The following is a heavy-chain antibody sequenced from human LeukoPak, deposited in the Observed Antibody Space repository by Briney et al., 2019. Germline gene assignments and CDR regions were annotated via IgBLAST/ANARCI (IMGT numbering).Heavy chain of an antibody. CDR2: ISGSGDST. V-gene: IGHV3-23*01. D-gene: IGHD3-22*01. J-gene: IGHJ3*02. CDR3: ARRISLIYDSSVDAFDI. Sequence: GGSLRLSCAASGFTFNNYVMTWVRQAPGKGLEWVSVISGSGDSTYHADSVKGRFTISRDNSKNTLYLQMNSLRAEDTALYYCARRISLIYDSSVDAFDIWGQGTMVTVSS. CDR1: GFTFNNYV.